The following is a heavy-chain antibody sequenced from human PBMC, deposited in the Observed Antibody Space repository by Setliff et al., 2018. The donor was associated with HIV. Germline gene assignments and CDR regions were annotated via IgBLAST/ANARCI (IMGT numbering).Heavy chain of an antibody. CDR3: ARGPRGKIAVAGYYFEY. CDR2: INPSGGST. D-gene: IGHD6-19*01. Sequence: ASVKVSCKASGYTFTSYYMHWVRQAPGQGLEWMGIINPSGGSTSYAQKFQGRVTMTRDTSTSTAYMELSSLRSEDTAVYYCARGPRGKIAVAGYYFEYWGQGTLVTVSS. V-gene: IGHV1-46*01. CDR1: GYTFTSYY. J-gene: IGHJ4*02.